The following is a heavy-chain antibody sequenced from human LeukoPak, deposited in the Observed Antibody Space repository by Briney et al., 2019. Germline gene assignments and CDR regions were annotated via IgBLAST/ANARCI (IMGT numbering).Heavy chain of an antibody. CDR1: GFTFSSYA. Sequence: PGGSLRLSCAASGFTFSSYAMHWVRQAPGKGLEWVAVISYDGSNKYYADSVKGRFTISRDNSKNTLYLQMNSLRAEDTAVYYCATIPRSSGWYYFDYWGQGTLVTVSS. CDR2: ISYDGSNK. D-gene: IGHD6-19*01. J-gene: IGHJ4*02. CDR3: ATIPRSSGWYYFDY. V-gene: IGHV3-30-3*01.